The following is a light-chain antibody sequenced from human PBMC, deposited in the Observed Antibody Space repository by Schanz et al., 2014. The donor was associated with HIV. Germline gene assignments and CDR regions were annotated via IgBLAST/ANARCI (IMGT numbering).Light chain of an antibody. CDR2: NTD. CDR3: MLYMGSAIYV. J-gene: IGLJ3*02. CDR1: SGSVSTSSY. Sequence: QAVVTQEPSFSVSPGGTVTLTCGLSSGSVSTSSYPTWYRQTPGQPPRTLIYNTDTRSSGVPDRFSGSILGDKAALTITGAQADDECDYYCMLYMGSAIYVFGGGTKVTVL. V-gene: IGLV8-61*01.